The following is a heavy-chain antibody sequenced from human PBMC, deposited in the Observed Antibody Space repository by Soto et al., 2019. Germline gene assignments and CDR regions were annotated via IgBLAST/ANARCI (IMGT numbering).Heavy chain of an antibody. J-gene: IGHJ2*01. Sequence: PGGSLTLSCAASGFTFISCGMHWVRQAPGKGLEWAAVIWYDGSNKYYADSVKGRFTISRDNSKTTLYLQMNSLRAEDTAVYYCARADGDEPYWYLDLWGRGTLVXVSS. CDR3: ARADGDEPYWYLDL. V-gene: IGHV3-33*01. CDR1: GFTFISCG. CDR2: IWYDGSNK. D-gene: IGHD4-17*01.